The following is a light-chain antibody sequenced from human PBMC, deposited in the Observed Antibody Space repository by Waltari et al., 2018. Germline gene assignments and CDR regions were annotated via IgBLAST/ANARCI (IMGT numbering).Light chain of an antibody. CDR2: WAS. Sequence: DIVMTQSPDSLAVSLGERVTINCKSSQSVLYSSNRQNYLAWYHQKPGQPPKLLIYWASARESGVPDRFSGSESGTDFTLTISSLQAEDVAVYYCQQYYSTPPTFGQGTKVEIK. CDR3: QQYYSTPPT. CDR1: QSVLYSSNRQNY. V-gene: IGKV4-1*01. J-gene: IGKJ1*01.